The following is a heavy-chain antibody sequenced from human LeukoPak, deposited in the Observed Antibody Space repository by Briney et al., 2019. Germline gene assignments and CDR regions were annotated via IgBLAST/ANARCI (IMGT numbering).Heavy chain of an antibody. Sequence: GGSVRLSCATSGFTFSSYWMIWVPQAPGKGREWVANIKEDGSEKYYLDSVKGRFIISRDNAKKSLYVQMNSLRAEDTAVYYCARESLLGGIDYWGQGALVTVSS. CDR3: ARESLLGGIDY. V-gene: IGHV3-7*04. J-gene: IGHJ4*02. CDR2: IKEDGSEK. CDR1: GFTFSSYW. D-gene: IGHD3-16*01.